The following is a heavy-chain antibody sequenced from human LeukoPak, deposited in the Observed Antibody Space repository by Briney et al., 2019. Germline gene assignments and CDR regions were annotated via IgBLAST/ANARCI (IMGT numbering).Heavy chain of an antibody. CDR3: ARPQVNDYGDCGI. J-gene: IGHJ3*02. Sequence: GGSLRLSCAASGFTFSDYRMNWVRQAPGKGLEWISYISNDLTTIHYAASVKGRFTISRDNAKNSLLLQMNSLRAEDTAVYYCARPQVNDYGDCGIWGQGTMVAVSS. CDR1: GFTFSDYR. CDR2: ISNDLTTI. D-gene: IGHD4-17*01. V-gene: IGHV3-48*04.